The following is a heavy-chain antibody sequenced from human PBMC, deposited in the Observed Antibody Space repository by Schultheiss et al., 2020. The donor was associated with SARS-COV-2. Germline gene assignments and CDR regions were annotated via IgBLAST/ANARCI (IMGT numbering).Heavy chain of an antibody. J-gene: IGHJ5*02. D-gene: IGHD1-26*01. CDR3: ARVQYSGSYNWFDP. V-gene: IGHV3-30*03. Sequence: GGSLRLSCAASGFTLNNFGMHWVRQAPGKGLEWVAVISYDGSNKYYADSVRGRFTISRDNSKNTLYLQINSLRAEDTAVYYCARVQYSGSYNWFDPWGQGTLVTVSS. CDR1: GFTLNNFG. CDR2: ISYDGSNK.